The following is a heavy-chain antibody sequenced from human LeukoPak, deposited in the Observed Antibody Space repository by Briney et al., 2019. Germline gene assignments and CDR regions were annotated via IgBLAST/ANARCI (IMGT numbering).Heavy chain of an antibody. V-gene: IGHV4-4*02. J-gene: IGHJ4*02. CDR1: GGSITSTNY. CDR2: VNLQGST. Sequence: PAGTLSLTCGVSGGSITSTNYWTWVRQPPGKGLEWIGEVNLQGSTNYNPSLMGRVAISVDMSENRISLQLTSVTAADTAVYYCARRRSGDYNLDYWGQGTLVSVSS. CDR3: ARRRSGDYNLDY. D-gene: IGHD3-3*01.